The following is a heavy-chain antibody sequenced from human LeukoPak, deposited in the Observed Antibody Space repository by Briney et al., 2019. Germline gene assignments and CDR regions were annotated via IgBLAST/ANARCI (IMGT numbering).Heavy chain of an antibody. CDR2: INSDGSST. Sequence: GGSLRLSCAASVFTFSGYWMHWVRQAPGKGLVWVSLINSDGSSTNYADSVKGRFTIYRETTQNTLNLQMNRLRAEDTAVYYCAIDRTLRPPTYMDVWGKGTTVPVSS. J-gene: IGHJ6*03. V-gene: IGHV3-74*01. CDR1: VFTFSGYW. CDR3: AIDRTLRPPTYMDV.